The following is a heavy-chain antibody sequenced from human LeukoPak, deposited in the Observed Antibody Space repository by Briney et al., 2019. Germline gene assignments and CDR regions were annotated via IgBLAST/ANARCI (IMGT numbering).Heavy chain of an antibody. Sequence: SETLSLTCIVSGYSISSGYYWGWIRQPPGKGLEWIGSIYHSGSTYYNPSLKGRVTISVDTSKNQFSLKLISVTAADTAVYYCARDLIVPDAMTGSGSYSTDYWGQGTLATVSS. D-gene: IGHD3-10*01. J-gene: IGHJ4*02. CDR1: GYSISSGYY. CDR3: ARDLIVPDAMTGSGSYSTDY. V-gene: IGHV4-38-2*02. CDR2: IYHSGST.